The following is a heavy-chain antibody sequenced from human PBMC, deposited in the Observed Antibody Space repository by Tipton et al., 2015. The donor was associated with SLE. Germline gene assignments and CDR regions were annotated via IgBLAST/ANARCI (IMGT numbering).Heavy chain of an antibody. V-gene: IGHV3-74*01. CDR1: GFTFSSYW. D-gene: IGHD6-6*01. CDR2: INSDGSST. Sequence: SLRLSCAASGFTFSSYWMHWVRQAPGKGLVWVSRINSDGSSTSYADSVKGRFTISRDNAKNTLYLQMNSLRAEDTAVYYCAGGLVHYYYYMDVWGKGTTVTVSS. CDR3: AGGLVHYYYYMDV. J-gene: IGHJ6*03.